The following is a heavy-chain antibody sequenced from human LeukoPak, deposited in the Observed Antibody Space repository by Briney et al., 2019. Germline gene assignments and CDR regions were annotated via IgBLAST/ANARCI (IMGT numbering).Heavy chain of an antibody. V-gene: IGHV4-30-4*01. J-gene: IGHJ3*02. CDR3: ARIDGAAFDI. Sequence: SETLSLTCTVSDDSINSGDYYWSWIRQPPGKGLEWIGNIYNSGSTSYNSSFKSRVTISVDTSKRQFSLKLSSVTAADTAVYYCARIDGAAFDIWGQGTMVTVSS. D-gene: IGHD1-26*01. CDR1: DDSINSGDYY. CDR2: IYNSGST.